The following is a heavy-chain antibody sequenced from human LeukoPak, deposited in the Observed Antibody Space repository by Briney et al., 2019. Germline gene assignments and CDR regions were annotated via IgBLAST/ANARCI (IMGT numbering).Heavy chain of an antibody. V-gene: IGHV4-30-4*08. Sequence: SQTLSLTCTVSGGSISSGDYYWSWIRQPPGKGLEWIGYIYYSGSTYYNPSLKSRVTISVDTSKNQFSLKLSSVTAADTAVYYCARDGVVPAAAMLDAFDIWGKGTMVTVSS. CDR3: ARDGVVPAAAMLDAFDI. CDR1: GGSISSGDYY. CDR2: IYYSGST. J-gene: IGHJ3*02. D-gene: IGHD2-2*01.